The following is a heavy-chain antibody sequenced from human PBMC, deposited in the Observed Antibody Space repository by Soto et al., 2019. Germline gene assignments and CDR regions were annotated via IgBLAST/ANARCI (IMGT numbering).Heavy chain of an antibody. CDR3: ARDRDYSHTDPDIDY. CDR2: ISGYNGYT. Sequence: QVQLMQSGAEVRRPGTSMRISCTTSGYNFNTYGIIWVRQAPGQGLEWMGWISGYNGYTKYAQNFEDRVTLSTDPSTSTAFLELRNLRSGDTALYFCARDRDYSHTDPDIDYWGQGTLVTVSS. J-gene: IGHJ4*02. CDR1: GYNFNTYG. V-gene: IGHV1-18*01. D-gene: IGHD3-16*01.